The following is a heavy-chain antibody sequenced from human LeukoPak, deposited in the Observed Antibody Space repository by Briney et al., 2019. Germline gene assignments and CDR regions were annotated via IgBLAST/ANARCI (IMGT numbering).Heavy chain of an antibody. CDR3: ARGGLYQLLKDSYYMDV. CDR1: GYTFTSYD. J-gene: IGHJ6*03. Sequence: ASVTVSCQASGYTFTSYDINWVRQATGPGLEWMGWMNPNSGNTGYAQKFQDRVTMTRNTSISTAYMERSSLRSEDTAVYYCARGGLYQLLKDSYYMDVWGKGTTVTVSS. D-gene: IGHD2-2*01. CDR2: MNPNSGNT. V-gene: IGHV1-8*01.